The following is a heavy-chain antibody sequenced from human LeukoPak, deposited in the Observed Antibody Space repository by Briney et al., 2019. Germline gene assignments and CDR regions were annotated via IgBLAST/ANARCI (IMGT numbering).Heavy chain of an antibody. J-gene: IGHJ4*02. CDR3: ARDTNGYSFEY. CDR2: MSPSDSDT. CDR1: GYSFKSYW. V-gene: IGHV5-51*01. D-gene: IGHD5-24*01. Sequence: GESLKISCQGFGYSFKSYWIGWVRQMPGKGLEWMGIMSPSDSDTRYSPSFQGQVTISADKSTNTAYLQWSSLKASDTAVYYCARDTNGYSFEYWGQGTLVTVSS.